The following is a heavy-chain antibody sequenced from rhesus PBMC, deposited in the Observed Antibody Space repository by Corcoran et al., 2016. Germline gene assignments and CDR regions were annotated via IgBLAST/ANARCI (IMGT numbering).Heavy chain of an antibody. CDR1: GYTFTDYY. J-gene: IGHJ4*01. CDR3: ATGPYSSGCDD. Sequence: QVQLVQSGAEVKQPGSSVKVSCKASGYTFTDYYMQWVRQAPGQGLEWIGRSNTENGNTKEAQNFQGRGNITRDTATGTAYMELSSLRSEDTAVYYCATGPYSSGCDDWGQGVLVTVSS. CDR2: SNTENGNT. D-gene: IGHD6-31*01. V-gene: IGHV1S2*01.